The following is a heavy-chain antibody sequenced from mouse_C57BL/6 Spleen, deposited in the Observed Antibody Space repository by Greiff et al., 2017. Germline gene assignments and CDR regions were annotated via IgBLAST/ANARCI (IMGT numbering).Heavy chain of an antibody. D-gene: IGHD2-3*01. CDR1: GYAFSSSW. J-gene: IGHJ4*01. CDR3: ARDDVHYAMDY. V-gene: IGHV1-82*01. Sequence: QVPLQQSGPELVKPGASVKISCKASGYAFSSSWMNWVQQRPGKGLEWIGRIYPGDGDTNYNGKFTGKATLTADKSSSTAYMQLSSLTSEDSAVYFCARDDVHYAMDYWGQGTSVTVSS. CDR2: IYPGDGDT.